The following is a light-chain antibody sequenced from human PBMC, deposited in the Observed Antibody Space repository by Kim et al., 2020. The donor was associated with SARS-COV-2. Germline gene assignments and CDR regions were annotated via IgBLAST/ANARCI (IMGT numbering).Light chain of an antibody. J-gene: IGLJ3*02. CDR3: ATWDDSLNAWV. CDR2: RNN. CDR1: NTNLGVNT. Sequence: GHSVTISWSGSNTNLGVNTVNWYQQFPGTAPKLLIYRNNQRPSGVPDRFSGSKSGTSASLALSGLLSEDEADYYCATWDDSLNAWVFGGGTQLTVL. V-gene: IGLV1-44*01.